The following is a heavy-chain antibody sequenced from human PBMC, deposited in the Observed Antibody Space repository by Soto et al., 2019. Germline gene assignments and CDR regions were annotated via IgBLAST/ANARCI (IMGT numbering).Heavy chain of an antibody. CDR3: ARRGFGRGYYYDPYYYGMDV. D-gene: IGHD3-22*01. V-gene: IGHV5-51*01. J-gene: IGHJ6*02. CDR2: IYPGDSDT. CDR1: GYSFTSYW. Sequence: GESLKISCKGSGYSFTSYWIGWVRQMPGKGLEWMGIIYPGDSDTRYSPSFQGQVTISADKSISTAYLQWSSLKASDTAMYYCARRGFGRGYYYDPYYYGMDVWGQGTTVNVSS.